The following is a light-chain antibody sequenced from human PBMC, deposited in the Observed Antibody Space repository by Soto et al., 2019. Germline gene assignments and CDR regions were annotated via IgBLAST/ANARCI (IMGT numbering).Light chain of an antibody. J-gene: IGKJ2*01. CDR3: LRYRSSPT. Sequence: EVVLTQSPDILSPSPGERASLSCRASQSVSGDYVAWYQQKPGQAHGLLIHGASNTATGIPDRFSGSGTGTDFTLTSRRLEPEEFAVYFCLRYRSSPTFGQGTRLEIK. CDR2: GAS. CDR1: QSVSGDY. V-gene: IGKV3-20*01.